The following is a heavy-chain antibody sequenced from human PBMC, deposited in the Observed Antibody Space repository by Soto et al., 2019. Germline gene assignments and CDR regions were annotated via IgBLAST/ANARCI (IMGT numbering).Heavy chain of an antibody. V-gene: IGHV1-18*01. J-gene: IGHJ6*02. CDR1: GYTFTTSG. D-gene: IGHD1-26*01. CDR3: ARQGSWPYFYYGLDV. Sequence: GPEVRKPGASVKVSCEASGYTFTTSGISWVRQVPGQGLEWMGWISTYNGDTNSAQNFQGRVLMTADTSTGTAYMELMSLKSDDTAVYYCARQGSWPYFYYGLDVWGQGTTVTVSS. CDR2: ISTYNGDT.